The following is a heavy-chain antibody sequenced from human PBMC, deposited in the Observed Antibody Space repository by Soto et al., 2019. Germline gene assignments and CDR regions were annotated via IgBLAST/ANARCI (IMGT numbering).Heavy chain of an antibody. Sequence: EVHLLESRGGVVQPGKSLKISCATSGFAFSDYPMTWVRQPPGQGLEWVSGISASGEKPYYADSVKGRFTISRDNSKNTLSLQMNSLRVEDTGIYYCAKLEWLEFGGDYWGQGTLVTVSS. V-gene: IGHV3-23*01. CDR1: GFAFSDYP. D-gene: IGHD6-19*01. CDR3: AKLEWLEFGGDY. J-gene: IGHJ4*02. CDR2: ISASGEKP.